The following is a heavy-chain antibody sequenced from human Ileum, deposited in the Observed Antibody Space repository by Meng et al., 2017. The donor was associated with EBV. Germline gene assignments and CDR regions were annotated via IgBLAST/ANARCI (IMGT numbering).Heavy chain of an antibody. V-gene: IGHV6-1*01. CDR3: ARDSSSSAYSPSDY. Sequence: QVHLQHSGPGLVKPSPTLSLTCAISGDRVSSNSAAWNWIRQSPSRGLEWLGRTYYRSKWYNDYAVSVKSRITINPDTSKNQFSLQLNSVTPEDTAVYYCARDSSSSAYSPSDYWGQGTLVTVSS. J-gene: IGHJ4*02. CDR1: GDRVSSNSAA. CDR2: TYYRSKWYN. D-gene: IGHD3-22*01.